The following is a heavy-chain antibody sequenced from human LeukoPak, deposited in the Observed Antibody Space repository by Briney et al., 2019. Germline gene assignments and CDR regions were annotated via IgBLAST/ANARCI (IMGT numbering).Heavy chain of an antibody. V-gene: IGHV3-23*01. J-gene: IGHJ4*02. CDR1: GLRFSSYA. D-gene: IGHD3-16*02. CDR3: AKLYYDYVWGSYRYYFFDS. CDR2: ISGNGGKT. Sequence: GGSLRLSCEGSGLRFSSYAMSWVRQAPGKGLEWVSGISGNGGKTYYADSVKGRLTISRDNSKNTLYLQMNSLRVDDTAAYYCAKLYYDYVWGSYRYYFFDSWGQGTLVTVSS.